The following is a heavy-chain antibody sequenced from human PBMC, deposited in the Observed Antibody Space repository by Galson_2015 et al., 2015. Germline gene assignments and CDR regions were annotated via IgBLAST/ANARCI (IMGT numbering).Heavy chain of an antibody. CDR1: GFTFSSYW. J-gene: IGHJ4*02. CDR2: IKPDGSGR. V-gene: IGHV3-7*03. D-gene: IGHD3/OR15-3a*01. Sequence: SLRLSCAASGFTFSSYWMTWVRQAPGKGLEWVANIKPDGSGRYYADSMKGRFTLSRDNAKNLLYLQVNSLRAEDTAVYYCARWSGLDSNSAIDYWGQGTLVTASS. CDR3: ARWSGLDSNSAIDY.